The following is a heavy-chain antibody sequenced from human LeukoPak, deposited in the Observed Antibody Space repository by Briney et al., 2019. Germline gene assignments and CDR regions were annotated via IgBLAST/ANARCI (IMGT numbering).Heavy chain of an antibody. J-gene: IGHJ6*03. V-gene: IGHV1-46*01. D-gene: IGHD2-15*01. CDR2: INPSGGST. CDR1: GYTFTSYY. CDR3: AINQAGYCGGGSCYRHEFYYMDV. Sequence: GASVKVSCKASGYTFTSYYMHWVRQAPGQGLEWMGIINPSGGSTSYAQKFQGRVTMTRDMSTSTVYMELSSLRSEDTAMYYCAINQAGYCGGGSCYRHEFYYMDVWGKGTSVTVSS.